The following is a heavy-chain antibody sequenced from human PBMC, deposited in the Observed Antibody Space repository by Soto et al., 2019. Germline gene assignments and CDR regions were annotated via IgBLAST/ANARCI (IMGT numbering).Heavy chain of an antibody. Sequence: QVQLQESGPGLVKASETLSLTCTVSGGSINSGDYHWTWIRQFPGKDLEWIGGIYYSASTYYNPSLLSRLTISLDTSKNQFSLRLTSATAADTAVYYCARDSRTPSGGMDVWGQGTTVTVSS. CDR2: IYYSAST. CDR3: ARDSRTPSGGMDV. V-gene: IGHV4-30-4*01. CDR1: GGSINSGDYH. J-gene: IGHJ6*02.